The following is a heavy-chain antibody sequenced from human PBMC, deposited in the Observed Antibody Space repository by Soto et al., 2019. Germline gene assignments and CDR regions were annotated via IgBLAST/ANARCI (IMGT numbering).Heavy chain of an antibody. V-gene: IGHV3-23*01. Sequence: GGSLRLSCAVSGFTFSDYWMSWVRQAPGKGLEWMTVISSRGNKKYYAESVKGRFTISRDNAKNTLYLQMDSLTADDTAVYFCAKDIYELLPYFFDSWGQGTLVTVSS. J-gene: IGHJ4*02. CDR1: GFTFSDYW. CDR3: AKDIYELLPYFFDS. CDR2: ISSRGNKK. D-gene: IGHD3-9*01.